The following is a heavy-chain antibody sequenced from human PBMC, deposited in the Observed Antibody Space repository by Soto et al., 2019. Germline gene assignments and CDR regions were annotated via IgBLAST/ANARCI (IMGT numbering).Heavy chain of an antibody. CDR3: AKDQPTLIVVVPAAIRGMDV. D-gene: IGHD2-2*02. J-gene: IGHJ6*02. CDR2: ISGSGGST. CDR1: GFTFSSYA. V-gene: IGHV3-23*01. Sequence: GGSLRLSCAASGFTFSSYAMSWVRQAPGKGLEWVSAISGSGGSTYYADSVKGRFTISRDNSKNTLYLQMNSLRAEDTAVYYCAKDQPTLIVVVPAAIRGMDVWGQGTTVTVSS.